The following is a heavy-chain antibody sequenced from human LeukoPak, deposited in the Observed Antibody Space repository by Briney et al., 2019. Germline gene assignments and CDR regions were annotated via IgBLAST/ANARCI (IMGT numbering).Heavy chain of an antibody. CDR2: IYSGGST. V-gene: IGHV3-53*01. CDR1: GFTVSSNC. J-gene: IGHJ4*02. CDR3: ASASKEATIRAFDY. Sequence: GYLRLSCAASGFTVSSNCMSWVRQAPGKGLEWVSFIYSGGSTYSADSVKGRFTISRDNSRNTLCLQMNSLRAEDTAVYYCASASKEATIRAFDYWGQGTLVTVSA. D-gene: IGHD5-12*01.